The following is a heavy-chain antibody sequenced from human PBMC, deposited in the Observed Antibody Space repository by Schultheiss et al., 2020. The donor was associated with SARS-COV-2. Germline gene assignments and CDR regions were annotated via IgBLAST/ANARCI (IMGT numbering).Heavy chain of an antibody. V-gene: IGHV3-33*08. CDR3: ARGYGGDSVFPDY. J-gene: IGHJ4*02. Sequence: GESLKISCAASGFTFSSHGFQWVRQVPGKGLEWVALIWYDGSKKHYEDSVKGRFTISRDNSDNTLYLQMSSLTSEDTAVYYCARGYGGDSVFPDYWGQGTLVTVSS. CDR1: GFTFSSHG. D-gene: IGHD4-23*01. CDR2: IWYDGSKK.